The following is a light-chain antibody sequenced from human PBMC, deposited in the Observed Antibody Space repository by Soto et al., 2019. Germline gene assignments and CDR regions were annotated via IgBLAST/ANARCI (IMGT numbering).Light chain of an antibody. Sequence: QSALTQSASVSGSPGQSISISCTGTSSDVGGYKYVSWYQQHPGKAPKLMIYDVNNRPSGVSNRFSASKSGNTASLTISGLQGEDEADYYCSSYTTSSSLVFGGGTKLTVL. CDR1: SSDVGGYKY. J-gene: IGLJ2*01. V-gene: IGLV2-14*01. CDR3: SSYTTSSSLV. CDR2: DVN.